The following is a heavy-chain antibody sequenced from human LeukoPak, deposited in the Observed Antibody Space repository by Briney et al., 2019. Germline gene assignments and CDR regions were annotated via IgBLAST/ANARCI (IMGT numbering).Heavy chain of an antibody. CDR2: ISAYNGNT. CDR3: AKSIDFITPLLVDY. CDR1: GYTFTSYG. V-gene: IGHV1-18*01. J-gene: IGHJ4*02. Sequence: ASVKVSCKASGYTFTSYGISWVRQAPGQGLEWMGWISAYNGNTNYAQKLQGRVTMTTDTSTSTAYMELRSLRSDDTAVYYCAKSIDFITPLLVDYWGQGTLVTVSS. D-gene: IGHD3-22*01.